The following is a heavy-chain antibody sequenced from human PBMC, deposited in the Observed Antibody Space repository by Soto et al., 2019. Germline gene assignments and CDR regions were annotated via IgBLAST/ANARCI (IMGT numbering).Heavy chain of an antibody. D-gene: IGHD2-15*01. CDR2: TYYRSNWRH. V-gene: IGHV6-1*01. CDR1: RDRVSSNTAA. CDR3: ERAVAASRLDH. Sequence: SQALSLTCAISRDRVSSNTAAWNWIRSSPSRGLEWLGRTYYRSNWRHDYAVSVKSRITVKPDTSNNHVSLQLNFVTPDYTAEYAGERAVAASRLDHWGKGGIVNVCS. J-gene: IGHJ4*02.